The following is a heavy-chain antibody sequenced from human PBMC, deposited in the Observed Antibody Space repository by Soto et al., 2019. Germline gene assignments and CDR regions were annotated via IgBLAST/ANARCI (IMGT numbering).Heavy chain of an antibody. Sequence: QVQLVQSGAEVKKPGASVKVSCKASGYTFNNYYIHWVRQAPGQGLEWMAINNPNGGSTNYAQEFQGRVTLTRDTSTSTVYMELSGLSAEDTAVYYCARDLAAGAYWGQGSLVSVSS. CDR1: GYTFNNYY. V-gene: IGHV1-46*02. CDR2: NNPNGGST. J-gene: IGHJ4*02. CDR3: ARDLAAGAY. D-gene: IGHD6-13*01.